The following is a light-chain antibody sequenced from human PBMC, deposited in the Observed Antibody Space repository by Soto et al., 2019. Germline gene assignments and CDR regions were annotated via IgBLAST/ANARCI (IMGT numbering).Light chain of an antibody. CDR3: QSYDSSLGGSKGV. CDR2: SNI. J-gene: IGLJ3*02. Sequence: QSVLTQPPSMSGAPGQRVTISCTGSRSDIGAGYDVHWYQQFPGTAPKLLIYSNINRPSGVPDRFSGSKSGTSASLAITGLQAEDEADYYCQSYDSSLGGSKGVFGGGTKLTVL. CDR1: RSDIGAGYD. V-gene: IGLV1-40*01.